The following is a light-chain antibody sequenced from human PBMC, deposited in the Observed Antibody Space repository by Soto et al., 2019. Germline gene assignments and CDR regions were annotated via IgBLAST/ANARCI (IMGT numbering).Light chain of an antibody. J-gene: IGLJ1*01. Sequence: QSVLTQPPSAPGSPGQSVAISCTGTSIDVGGYNYVSWYQQYPGKAPKLMIYDVTKRPSGVPDRFSGSKSGNTASLTVSGLQAEDEADYYCSSYAGTHVVFGTGTKVTVL. CDR3: SSYAGTHVV. CDR2: DVT. CDR1: SIDVGGYNY. V-gene: IGLV2-8*01.